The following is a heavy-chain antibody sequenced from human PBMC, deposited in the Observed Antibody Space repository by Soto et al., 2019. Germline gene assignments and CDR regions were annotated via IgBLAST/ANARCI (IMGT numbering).Heavy chain of an antibody. CDR2: IYDDGTA. Sequence: LSLTCTVSGGSISSSYWIWIRQPPGKRLEWLAYIYDDGTAYYNPALKSRATISLDMSKNLFSLKLTSVTAADTAVYYCARDKYCSGGSCRKNWFDPWGQGTLVTISS. CDR1: GGSISSSY. V-gene: IGHV4-59*01. CDR3: ARDKYCSGGSCRKNWFDP. J-gene: IGHJ5*02. D-gene: IGHD2-15*01.